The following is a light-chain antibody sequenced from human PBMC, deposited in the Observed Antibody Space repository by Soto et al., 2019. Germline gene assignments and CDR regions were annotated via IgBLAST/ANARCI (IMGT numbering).Light chain of an antibody. CDR3: TSFRSRTAYV. J-gene: IGLJ1*01. CDR2: EVS. Sequence: QSVLTQPASVSGSPGQSITIFCHGTSSDVGGYNFVSWYQQHPGKAPKLVIYEVSKRPSGVSPRFSGSKSGNTASLTISGLQAADEADYYCTSFRSRTAYVFGAGTKVTVL. V-gene: IGLV2-14*01. CDR1: SSDVGGYNF.